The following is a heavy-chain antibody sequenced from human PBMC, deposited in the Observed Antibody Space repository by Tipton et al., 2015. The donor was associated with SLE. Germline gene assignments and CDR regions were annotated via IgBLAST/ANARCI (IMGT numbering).Heavy chain of an antibody. J-gene: IGHJ6*03. CDR2: ISWNSGRM. CDR3: AREYQLPYYYYYYMDV. Sequence: SLRLSCTASGFTFDDYAMNWVRQAPGQGLEWVSGISWNSGRMDYADSVKGRFTISRDNSKNTLYLQMNSLRAEDTAVYYCAREYQLPYYYYYYMDVWGKGTTVTVSS. CDR1: GFTFDDYA. V-gene: IGHV3-9*01. D-gene: IGHD2-2*01.